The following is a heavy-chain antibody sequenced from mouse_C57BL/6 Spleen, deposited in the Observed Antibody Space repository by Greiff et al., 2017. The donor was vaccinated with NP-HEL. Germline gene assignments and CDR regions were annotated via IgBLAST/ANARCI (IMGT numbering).Heavy chain of an antibody. D-gene: IGHD4-1*02. CDR2: ISSGSSTI. CDR1: GFTFSDYG. V-gene: IGHV5-17*01. CDR3: ARANSQLGRGAMDY. Sequence: EVQRVESGGGLVKPGGSLKLSCAASGFTFSDYGMHWVRQAPEKGLEWVAYISSGSSTIYYADTVKGRFTISRDNAKNTLFLQMTSLRSEDTAMYYCARANSQLGRGAMDYWGQGTSVTVSS. J-gene: IGHJ4*01.